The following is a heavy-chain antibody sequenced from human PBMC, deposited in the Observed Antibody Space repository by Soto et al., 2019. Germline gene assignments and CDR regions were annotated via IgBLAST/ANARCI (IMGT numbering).Heavy chain of an antibody. CDR1: GFTFSTYA. D-gene: IGHD2-2*01. CDR3: AKARGSSTPDAGAS. V-gene: IGHV3-23*01. J-gene: IGHJ1*01. Sequence: GGSLRLSCAASGFTFSTYAMSWVRQAPGKGLEWVSVISGSGGDTYYADSVKGRFTISRDNSKNTLSLQMNSLRAEDTAVYYCAKARGSSTPDAGASWGKGTQVTVSS. CDR2: ISGSGGDT.